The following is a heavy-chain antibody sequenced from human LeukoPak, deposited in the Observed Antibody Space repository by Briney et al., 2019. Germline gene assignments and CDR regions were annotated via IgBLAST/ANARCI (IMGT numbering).Heavy chain of an antibody. CDR1: GFTVSTNY. J-gene: IGHJ3*02. D-gene: IGHD3-22*01. CDR3: ASSDYYDSSGYYADAFDI. CDR2: IYSGGST. Sequence: GGSLRLSCAASGFTVSTNYLSWVRQAPGKGLEWVSVIYSGGSTYYADSVKGRFTISRDNSKNTLYLQMNSLRAEDTAVYYCASSDYYDSSGYYADAFDIWGQGTMVTVSS. V-gene: IGHV3-53*01.